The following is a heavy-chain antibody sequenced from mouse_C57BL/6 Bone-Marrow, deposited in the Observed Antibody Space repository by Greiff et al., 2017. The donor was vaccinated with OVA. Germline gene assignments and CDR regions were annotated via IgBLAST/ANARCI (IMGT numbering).Heavy chain of an antibody. V-gene: IGHV1-81*01. CDR2: ISPRSGNT. J-gene: IGHJ3*01. CDR3: ARPYYYGSPGFAY. Sequence: QVQLKQSGAELARPGASVKLSCKASGYTFPSYGISWVKQRPGQGLAWIGEISPRSGNTYYNEKFKGKATLTADKSSSTADMELRSLTSEDAAVYFCARPYYYGSPGFAYWGQGTLVTVSA. CDR1: GYTFPSYG. D-gene: IGHD1-1*01.